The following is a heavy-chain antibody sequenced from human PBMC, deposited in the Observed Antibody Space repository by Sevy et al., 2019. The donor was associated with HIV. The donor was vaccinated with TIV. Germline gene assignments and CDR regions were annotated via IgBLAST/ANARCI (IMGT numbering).Heavy chain of an antibody. CDR2: ISSSSSYI. D-gene: IGHD3-10*01. CDR3: ARPRGVSGSGSYFWYLDY. CDR1: GFTFSSYS. V-gene: IGHV3-21*01. J-gene: IGHJ4*02. Sequence: GGSLRLSCAASGFTFSSYSMNWVRQAPGKGLEWVSSISSSSSYIYYADSVKGRFTISRDNSKNSLYLQMNSLRAEDTAVYYWARPRGVSGSGSYFWYLDYWGQGTLVTVSS.